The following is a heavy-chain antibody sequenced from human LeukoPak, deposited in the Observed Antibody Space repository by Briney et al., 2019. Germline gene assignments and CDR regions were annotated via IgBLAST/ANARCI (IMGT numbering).Heavy chain of an antibody. J-gene: IGHJ5*02. D-gene: IGHD4-11*01. Sequence: PGGSLRLSCLVSGFTVSSNYMSWVRQTPGKGLEWVSVIYSGGTTKYADSVKGRFTTYRDTSKNTLYLQMNSLRVEDTAVYYCASKLTTGSWGQGTLVTVSS. V-gene: IGHV3-66*01. CDR2: IYSGGTT. CDR3: ASKLTTGS. CDR1: GFTVSSNY.